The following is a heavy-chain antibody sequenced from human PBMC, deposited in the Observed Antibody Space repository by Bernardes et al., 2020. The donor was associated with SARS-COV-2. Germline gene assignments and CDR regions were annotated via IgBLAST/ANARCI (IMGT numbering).Heavy chain of an antibody. V-gene: IGHV1-69*04. CDR2: IIPILGIA. CDR1: GGTFSSYA. Sequence: SAQGSCKASGGTFSSYAISWVRQAPGQGLEWMGRIIPILGIATYAQKFQGRVTITADKSTSTAYMELSSLRSEDTAVYYCARVVEAAAGIDYWGQGTLVTGSA. CDR3: ARVVEAAAGIDY. J-gene: IGHJ4*02. D-gene: IGHD6-13*01.